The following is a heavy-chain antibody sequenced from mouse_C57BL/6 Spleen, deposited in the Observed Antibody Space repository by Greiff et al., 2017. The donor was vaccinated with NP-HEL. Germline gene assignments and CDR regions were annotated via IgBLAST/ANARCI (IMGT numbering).Heavy chain of an antibody. CDR3: ARGEYYYGSSFDY. Sequence: EVQLQESGPELVKPGASVKMSCKASGYTFTDYNMHWVKQSHGKSLEWIGYINPNNGGTSYNQKFKGKATLTVNKSSSTAYMELRSLTSEDSAVYYCARGEYYYGSSFDYWGQGTTLTVSS. D-gene: IGHD1-1*01. V-gene: IGHV1-22*01. CDR2: INPNNGGT. CDR1: GYTFTDYN. J-gene: IGHJ2*01.